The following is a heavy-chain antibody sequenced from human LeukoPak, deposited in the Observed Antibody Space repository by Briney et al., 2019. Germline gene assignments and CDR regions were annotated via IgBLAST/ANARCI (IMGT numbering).Heavy chain of an antibody. CDR1: GDSFTNHY. V-gene: IGHV1-46*01. Sequence: GASVKVSCKASGDSFTNHYIHCVRQAPGQGLEWMGIIDTSGGSTSYAQKFQGRVTMTRDMSTSTVYMELSSLRSEDTAVYHCARGSSGSYLNYFDYWGQGTLVTVSS. J-gene: IGHJ4*02. CDR2: IDTSGGST. CDR3: ARGSSGSYLNYFDY. D-gene: IGHD1-26*01.